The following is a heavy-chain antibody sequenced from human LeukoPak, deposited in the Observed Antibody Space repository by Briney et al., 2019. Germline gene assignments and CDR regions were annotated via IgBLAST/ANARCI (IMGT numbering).Heavy chain of an antibody. J-gene: IGHJ4*02. Sequence: SETLSLTCAASGGTISSYYWSWIRQPPGKGLEWIGYIYYSGSTNYNPSFKSRVTISVDTSKNQFSLKLSSVTAADTAVYYCARGPYQLPFFDYWGQGTLVTVSS. CDR3: ARGPYQLPFFDY. D-gene: IGHD2-2*01. CDR2: IYYSGST. V-gene: IGHV4-59*01. CDR1: GGTISSYY.